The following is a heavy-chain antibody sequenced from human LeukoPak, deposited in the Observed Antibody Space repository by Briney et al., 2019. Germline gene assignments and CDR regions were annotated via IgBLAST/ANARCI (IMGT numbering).Heavy chain of an antibody. CDR1: GGTFSSYA. D-gene: IGHD1-7*01. J-gene: IGHJ5*02. CDR3: ARHLELVLANWNYIVGFDP. Sequence: ASVKVSFKASGGTFSSYAISWVGQAPGQGLEWMGGIIPIFGTANYAQKFQGRVTITADESTSTAYMELSSLRSEDTAVYYCARHLELVLANWNYIVGFDPWGQRTLVTVSS. CDR2: IIPIFGTA. V-gene: IGHV1-69*13.